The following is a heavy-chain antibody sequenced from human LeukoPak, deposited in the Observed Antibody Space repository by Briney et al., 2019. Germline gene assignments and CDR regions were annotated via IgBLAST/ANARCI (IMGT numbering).Heavy chain of an antibody. CDR2: INPNSGGT. V-gene: IGHV1-2*02. Sequence: ASVKVSCKASGYTFTGYYMHWVRQAPGQGLEWMGWINPNSGGTNYAQKFQGRVTMTRDTSISTAYMELSRLRSDDTAVYYCARGRRIAARPYNWFDPWGQGTLVTVSS. CDR3: ARGRRIAARPYNWFDP. J-gene: IGHJ5*02. CDR1: GYTFTGYY. D-gene: IGHD6-6*01.